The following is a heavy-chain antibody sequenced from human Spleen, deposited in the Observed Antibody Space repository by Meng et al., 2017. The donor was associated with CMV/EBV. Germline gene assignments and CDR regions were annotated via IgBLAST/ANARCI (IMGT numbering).Heavy chain of an antibody. CDR3: ARVRSSGWYKDPDYYDY. CDR1: YTFSSYY. Sequence: YTFSSYYMHWVRQALGQVLEWVGMINPSGGSTSYAQKFQGRVTVTRDTSTSTVYLELSSLRSEDTAMYYCARVRSSGWYKDPDYYDYWGQGTLVTVSS. CDR2: INPSGGST. D-gene: IGHD6-19*01. V-gene: IGHV1-46*01. J-gene: IGHJ4*02.